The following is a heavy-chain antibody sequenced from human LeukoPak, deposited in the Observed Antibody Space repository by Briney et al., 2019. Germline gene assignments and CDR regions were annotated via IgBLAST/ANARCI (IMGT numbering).Heavy chain of an antibody. V-gene: IGHV1-24*01. J-gene: IGHJ6*03. CDR2: FDPEDGET. CDR1: GYTLTELS. D-gene: IGHD1-26*01. Sequence: ASVKVSCKVSGYTLTELSMHWVRQAPGKGLEWMGGFDPEDGETIYAQKFQGRVTMTEDTSTDTAYMELSSLRSEDTAVYYCATTTSDGAYYYYYMDVWGKGTTVTVSS. CDR3: ATTTSDGAYYYYYMDV.